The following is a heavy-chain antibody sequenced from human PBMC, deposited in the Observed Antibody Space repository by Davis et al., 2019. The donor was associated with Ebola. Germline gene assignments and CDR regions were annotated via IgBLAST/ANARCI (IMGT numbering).Heavy chain of an antibody. CDR2: ISYDGSNK. V-gene: IGHV3-30-3*01. CDR1: GFTFSSYA. J-gene: IGHJ6*01. CDR3: TLLQEHL. Sequence: GGSLRLSCAASGFTFSSYAMHWVRQAPGKGLEWVAVISYDGSNKYYADSVKGRFTISRDNSKNTLYLQMSSLHQGPIGLPPGTLLQEHLWG.